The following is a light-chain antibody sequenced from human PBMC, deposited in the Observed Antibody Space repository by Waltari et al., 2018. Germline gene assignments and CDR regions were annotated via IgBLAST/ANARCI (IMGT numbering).Light chain of an antibody. Sequence: QSVLTQPPSASGTPGQRVTISCSGGTSNIGQTYVFWLQQLPGTAPQVLIYMNSARPSGVPDRFSGSTAGTSASLAISGTQETDEGDYFCEMWDNSVVIFGGGTKLTVL. V-gene: IGLV1-47*01. CDR1: TSNIGQTY. CDR2: MNS. J-gene: IGLJ2*01. CDR3: EMWDNSVVI.